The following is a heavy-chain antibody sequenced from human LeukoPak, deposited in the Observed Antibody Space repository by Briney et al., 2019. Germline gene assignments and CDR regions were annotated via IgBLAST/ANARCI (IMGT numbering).Heavy chain of an antibody. CDR3: AGGGASRPIY. D-gene: IGHD1-26*01. CDR2: INPSGGST. V-gene: IGHV1-46*01. CDR1: GYTFTSYY. J-gene: IGHJ4*02. Sequence: ASVKVSCKASGYTFTSYYMHWVRQAPGQGLEWMGIINPSGGSTSYAQKFQGRVTITADESTSTAYMELSSLRSEDTAVYYCAGGGASRPIYWGQGTLVTVSS.